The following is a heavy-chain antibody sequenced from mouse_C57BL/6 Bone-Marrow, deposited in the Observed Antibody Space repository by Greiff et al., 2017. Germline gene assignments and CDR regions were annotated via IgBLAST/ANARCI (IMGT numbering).Heavy chain of an antibody. Sequence: VKLQQPGAELVKPGASVKLSCKASGYTFTSYWMQWVKQRPGQGLEWIGEIDPSDSYTNYNQKFKGKATLTVDTSSSTAYMQLSSLTSEDSAVYYCARETTMVSGWFAYWGQGTLVTVSA. J-gene: IGHJ3*01. CDR3: ARETTMVSGWFAY. V-gene: IGHV1-50*01. D-gene: IGHD2-2*01. CDR2: IDPSDSYT. CDR1: GYTFTSYW.